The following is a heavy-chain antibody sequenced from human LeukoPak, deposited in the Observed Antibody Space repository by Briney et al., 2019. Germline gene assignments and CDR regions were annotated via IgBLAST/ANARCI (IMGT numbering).Heavy chain of an antibody. CDR2: ISYDGSNK. CDR1: GFTFSSYG. D-gene: IGHD3-22*01. CDR3: ARDQGVVVHGKYHYYGMDV. J-gene: IGHJ6*02. V-gene: IGHV3-30*03. Sequence: GGSLRLSCAASGFTFSSYGIHWVRQAPGKGLEGVAAISYDGSNKYYADSVKGRFTISRDNSKKTLYLQMNSLRAEDTAVYYCARDQGVVVHGKYHYYGMDVWGQGTTVTVSS.